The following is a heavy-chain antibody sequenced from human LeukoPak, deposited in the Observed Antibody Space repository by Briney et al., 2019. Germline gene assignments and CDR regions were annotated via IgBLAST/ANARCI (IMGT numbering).Heavy chain of an antibody. CDR3: GRHDSFIPF. J-gene: IGHJ4*02. CDR2: ISGTGRRT. Sequence: PGGSLRLSCAASGFTFSDYAMTWVRQAAGKGLEWVSSISGTGRRTYYTDSVKGRFTISRDDSKKAVYLEMSTLRVEDTAIYFCGRHDSFIPFWGQGTLVTASS. V-gene: IGHV3-23*01. D-gene: IGHD3-16*02. CDR1: GFTFSDYA.